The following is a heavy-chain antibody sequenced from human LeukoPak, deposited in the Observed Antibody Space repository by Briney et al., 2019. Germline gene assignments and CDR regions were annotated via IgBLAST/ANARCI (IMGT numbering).Heavy chain of an antibody. Sequence: GGSLRLSCAASGFTFSAYAMSWVRQAPGKGLEWVSIISGSGGRTDYADSVKGRFTISRDNSKNTLYLQMNSLRAEDTAVYYCARVYCSSTSCYAEYYFDYWGQGTLVTVSS. CDR3: ARVYCSSTSCYAEYYFDY. CDR1: GFTFSAYA. V-gene: IGHV3-23*01. D-gene: IGHD2-2*01. J-gene: IGHJ4*02. CDR2: ISGSGGRT.